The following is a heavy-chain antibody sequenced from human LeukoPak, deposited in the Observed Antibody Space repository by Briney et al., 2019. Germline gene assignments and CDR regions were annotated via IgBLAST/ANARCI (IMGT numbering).Heavy chain of an antibody. J-gene: IGHJ4*02. CDR1: GYTFTVYY. D-gene: IGHD3-22*01. CDR2: INPNSGGT. Sequence: ASVTVSFKASGYTFTVYYMHWVRQAPGQGLEWMGWINPNSGGTNYAQKFQGRVTMTRDTSISTAYMELSRLRSDDTAVYYCAREVYDSSGAADYWGQGTLVTVSS. V-gene: IGHV1-2*02. CDR3: AREVYDSSGAADY.